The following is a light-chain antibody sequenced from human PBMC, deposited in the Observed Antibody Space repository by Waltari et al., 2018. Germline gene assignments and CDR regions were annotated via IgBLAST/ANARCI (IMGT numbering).Light chain of an antibody. CDR3: QQSLSLST. Sequence: QMTQSPPTLSASVGDRVTVTCRASQNINERLAWYQQKPWKAPKLLIYSASTLATGVPSRFTGTRSGTEFTLIISSLQPDDFATYYCQQSLSLSTFGQGTKVEVK. CDR2: SAS. CDR1: QNINER. V-gene: IGKV1-5*03. J-gene: IGKJ1*01.